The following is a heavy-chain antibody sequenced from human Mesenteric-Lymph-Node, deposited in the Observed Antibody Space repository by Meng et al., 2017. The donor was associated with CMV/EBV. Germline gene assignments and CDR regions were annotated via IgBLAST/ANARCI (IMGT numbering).Heavy chain of an antibody. D-gene: IGHD5-24*01. Sequence: GESLKISCAASGFTFSYFEMNWVRQSPGRGLEWLAYVSGDGRVTHYADSVRGRFTISRDNAKNSLYVQMNNLRAEDTAVYYCATYNRHGYKSHFFDYWGQGTPVTVSS. CDR3: ATYNRHGYKSHFFDY. V-gene: IGHV3-48*03. CDR2: VSGDGRVT. J-gene: IGHJ4*02. CDR1: GFTFSYFE.